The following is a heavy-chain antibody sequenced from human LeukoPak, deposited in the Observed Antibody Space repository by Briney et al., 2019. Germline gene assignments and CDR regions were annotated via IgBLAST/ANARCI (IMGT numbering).Heavy chain of an antibody. Sequence: GGSLRLSCAASGFTLSNFAMSWVRQAPGTGLEWVSAIGTGGDSFYADSVKGRFTISRDISKITLFLHVSGLRAEDTAVYYCAKRAAGSKNFDFWGQGTLVTVSS. J-gene: IGHJ4*02. V-gene: IGHV3-23*01. CDR2: IGTGGDS. CDR3: AKRAAGSKNFDF. CDR1: GFTLSNFA. D-gene: IGHD6-13*01.